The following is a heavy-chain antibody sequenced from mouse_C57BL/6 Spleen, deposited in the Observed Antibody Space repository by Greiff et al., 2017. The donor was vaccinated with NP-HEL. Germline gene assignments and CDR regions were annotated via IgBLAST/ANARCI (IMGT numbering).Heavy chain of an antibody. Sequence: EVQLQQSGPVLVKPGASVKMSCKASGYTFTDYYMNWVKQSHGKSLEWIGVINPYNGGTSYNQKFKGKATLTVDKSSSTAYMELNSLTSEDSAVYYCAHWDGRYWYFDVWGTGTTVTVSS. CDR3: AHWDGRYWYFDV. CDR2: INPYNGGT. J-gene: IGHJ1*03. V-gene: IGHV1-19*01. D-gene: IGHD4-1*01. CDR1: GYTFTDYY.